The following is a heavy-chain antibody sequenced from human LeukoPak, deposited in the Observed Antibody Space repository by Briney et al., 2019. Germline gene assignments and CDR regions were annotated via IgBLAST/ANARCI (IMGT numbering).Heavy chain of an antibody. V-gene: IGHV3-30*12. J-gene: IGHJ5*02. D-gene: IGHD4-17*01. CDR1: GFTFSHFG. Sequence: GGSLRLSCAASGFTFSHFGMHWVRQAPGKGLEWVAFIAYDGSSKYYADSLKGRITISRDNSKNTLYLQMNSLRAEDTAVYYCARPSRDDYGDYWWFDPWGQGTLVTVSS. CDR2: IAYDGSSK. CDR3: ARPSRDDYGDYWWFDP.